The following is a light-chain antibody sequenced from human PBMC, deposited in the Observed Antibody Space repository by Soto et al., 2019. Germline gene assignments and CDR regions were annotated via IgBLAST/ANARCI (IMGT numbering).Light chain of an antibody. V-gene: IGKV1-6*01. J-gene: IGKJ1*01. Sequence: AIQMTQSPSSLSASVGDRVTITCRASQDIRNDLGWYQKKPGKAPRLLVYAASSLQSGVPSRFSGSGSGTDFTLTISRLQPEDFASYYCLQDYSYPRTFGHGTKVEIK. CDR3: LQDYSYPRT. CDR1: QDIRND. CDR2: AAS.